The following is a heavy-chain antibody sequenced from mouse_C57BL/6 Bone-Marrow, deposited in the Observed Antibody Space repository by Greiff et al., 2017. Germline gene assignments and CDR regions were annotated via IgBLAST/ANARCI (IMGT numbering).Heavy chain of an antibody. V-gene: IGHV1-81*01. CDR3: ARGGDRDY. Sequence: VQLQQSGAELARPGASVKLSCNASGYTFTSYGISWVKQRTGQGLEWIGEIYPRSGNTYYNEKFKGKATLTADKSSSTAYMELRSLTSEDSAVYFCARGGDRDYWGQGTTLTVSS. CDR2: IYPRSGNT. J-gene: IGHJ2*01. CDR1: GYTFTSYG.